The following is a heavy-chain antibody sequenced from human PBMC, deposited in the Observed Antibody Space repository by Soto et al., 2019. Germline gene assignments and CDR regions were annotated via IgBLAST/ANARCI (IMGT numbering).Heavy chain of an antibody. Sequence: QVQLVQSGAEVKKPGSSVKVSCKASGVTFSRYAFSWVRQAPGQGLEWMGGIVPIYGTRGFAQKFQGRLTITAAEPTRTAYMELSSLRSEDTAVYYCARDLDYYGSGSHYYYGMGVWGQGTTVTVAS. J-gene: IGHJ6*02. D-gene: IGHD3-10*01. CDR3: ARDLDYYGSGSHYYYGMGV. CDR2: IVPIYGTR. CDR1: GVTFSRYA. V-gene: IGHV1-69*01.